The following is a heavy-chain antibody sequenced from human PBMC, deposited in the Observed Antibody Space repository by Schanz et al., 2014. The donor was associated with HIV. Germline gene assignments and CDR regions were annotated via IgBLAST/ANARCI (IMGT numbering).Heavy chain of an antibody. D-gene: IGHD2-2*01. CDR1: GFTFSSYG. V-gene: IGHV3-30*18. J-gene: IGHJ4*02. CDR3: AKVGRIYSTTWIDY. CDR2: ISYDGSNK. Sequence: QVPLVESGGGVVQPGRSLRLSCAASGFTFSSYGMHWVRQAPGKGLEWVPVISYDGSNKNYADSVKGRFTISRDNSKNTLYLQMNSLRAEDTAVYYCAKVGRIYSTTWIDYWGQGTLVTVSS.